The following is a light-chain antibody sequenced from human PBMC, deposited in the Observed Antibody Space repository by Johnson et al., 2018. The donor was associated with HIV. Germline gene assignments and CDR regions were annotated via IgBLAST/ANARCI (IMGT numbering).Light chain of an antibody. Sequence: QSVLTQPPSVSAAPGQKVTISCSGSSSNIGNNYVSWYQQLPGTAPKLLIYDNNKRPSGIPDRFSGSKSGTSATLGITGLQTGDEADYYCGTWDSSLSAGGYVFGTAPKVTVL. CDR3: GTWDSSLSAGGYV. J-gene: IGLJ1*01. V-gene: IGLV1-51*01. CDR1: SSNIGNNY. CDR2: DNN.